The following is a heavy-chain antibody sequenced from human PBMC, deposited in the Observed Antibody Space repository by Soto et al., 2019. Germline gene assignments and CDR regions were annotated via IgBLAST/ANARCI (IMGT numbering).Heavy chain of an antibody. CDR1: GGSVSSGSYC. CDR3: ARAHSSGWYQFDY. V-gene: IGHV4-61*01. D-gene: IGHD6-19*01. J-gene: IGHJ4*02. CDR2: IYYSGST. Sequence: SETLSLTCTVSGGSVSSGSYCWSWIRQPPGKGLEWIGYIYYSGSTNYNPSLKSRVTISVDTSKNQFSLKLSSVTAADTAVYYCARAHSSGWYQFDYWGQGTLVTVSS.